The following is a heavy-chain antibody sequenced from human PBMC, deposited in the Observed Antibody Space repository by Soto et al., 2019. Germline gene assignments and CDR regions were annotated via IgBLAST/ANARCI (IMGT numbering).Heavy chain of an antibody. CDR2: IYYSGST. CDR1: GGSISSRGYY. J-gene: IGHJ5*02. CDR3: ATSNWFDP. Sequence: SETLSLTCTVSGGSISSRGYYWGWIRQPPGKGLEWIGTIYYSGSTYYNPSLKSRVTISVDTSKNQFSLKLSSVTAADTAVYYCATSNWFDPWGQEPRSPSPQ. V-gene: IGHV4-39*01.